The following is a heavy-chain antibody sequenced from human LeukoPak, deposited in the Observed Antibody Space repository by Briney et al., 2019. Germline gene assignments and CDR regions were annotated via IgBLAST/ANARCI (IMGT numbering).Heavy chain of an antibody. Sequence: ASVKVSCKASGYTFTSYDINWVRQATGQGLEWMGWMNPNSGNTGYAQKFQGRVTITRNTSISTAYMELSSLRSEDTAVYYCARGWTYYDFWSGSAHAFDIWGQGTMVTVSS. CDR1: GYTFTSYD. V-gene: IGHV1-8*03. D-gene: IGHD3-3*01. CDR3: ARGWTYYDFWSGSAHAFDI. CDR2: MNPNSGNT. J-gene: IGHJ3*02.